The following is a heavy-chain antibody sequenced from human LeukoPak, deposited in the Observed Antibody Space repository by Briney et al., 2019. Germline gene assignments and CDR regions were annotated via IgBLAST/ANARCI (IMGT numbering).Heavy chain of an antibody. V-gene: IGHV3-9*01. CDR3: AKSTGEVDTETLIDY. D-gene: IGHD5-18*01. CDR1: GFTFDDYA. J-gene: IGHJ4*02. CDR2: ISWNSGSI. Sequence: GGSLRLSCAASGFTFDDYAMHWVRQAPGKGLEWVSGISWNSGSIGYADSVKGRFTISRDNAKNSLYLQMNSLRAEDTALYYCAKSTGEVDTETLIDYWGQGTLVTVSS.